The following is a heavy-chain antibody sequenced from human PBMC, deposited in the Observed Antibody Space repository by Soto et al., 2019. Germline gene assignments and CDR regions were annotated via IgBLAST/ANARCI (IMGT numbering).Heavy chain of an antibody. V-gene: IGHV4-59*08. CDR2: IYYSGST. CDR3: ARLDASTAARQFDY. CDR1: GGSISSYY. J-gene: IGHJ4*02. D-gene: IGHD6-6*01. Sequence: SETLSLTCTVSGGSISSYYWSWIRQPPGKGLEWIGYIYYSGSTNYNPSLKSRVTISVDTSKNQFSLKLSSVTAADTAVYYCARLDASTAARQFDYWXQXTLVTV.